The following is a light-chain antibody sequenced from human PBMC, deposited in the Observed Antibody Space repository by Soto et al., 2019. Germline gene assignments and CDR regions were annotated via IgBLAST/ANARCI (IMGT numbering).Light chain of an antibody. CDR3: QQYGSSPRT. J-gene: IGKJ1*01. CDR1: QSVSSSY. Sequence: EILVTQSPCTLSLSPGERATLSCRASQSVSSSYLAWYQQKPGQAPRLLIYGASSRATGIPDRFSGSGSGTDFTLTISRLEPEDFAVYYCQQYGSSPRTFGQGTKV. CDR2: GAS. V-gene: IGKV3-20*01.